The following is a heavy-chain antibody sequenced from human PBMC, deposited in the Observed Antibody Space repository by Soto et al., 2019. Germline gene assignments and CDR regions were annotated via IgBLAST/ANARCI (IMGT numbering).Heavy chain of an antibody. V-gene: IGHV4-39*01. CDR2: IYFTGNT. CDR3: AGQTFTIAADSYGGSNWFAP. J-gene: IGHJ5*02. Sequence: PSETLSLTCTASGGSITSSSHFWGWVRQPPGKGLEWIGTIYFTGNTYYTPSLKSRLTMSIDTSKNEFSLGLNSVTAADTAVYYCAGQTFTIAADSYGGSNWFAPWGPGTLVTVSS. D-gene: IGHD3-9*01. CDR1: GGSITSSSHF.